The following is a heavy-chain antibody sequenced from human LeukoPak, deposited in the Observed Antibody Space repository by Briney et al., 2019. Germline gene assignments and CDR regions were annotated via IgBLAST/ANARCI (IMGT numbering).Heavy chain of an antibody. CDR2: IGSRSNTI. CDR1: GFTFSSYN. J-gene: IGHJ4*02. CDR3: ARSLSYYYDSSGYYYY. Sequence: GGSLRLSCAASGFTFSSYNMNWVRQAPGRGLEWVSYIGSRSNTIYYADSVKGRFTISRDNAKNSLYLQMNSLRAEDTAVYYCARSLSYYYDSSGYYYYWGQGTLVTVSS. D-gene: IGHD3-22*01. V-gene: IGHV3-48*01.